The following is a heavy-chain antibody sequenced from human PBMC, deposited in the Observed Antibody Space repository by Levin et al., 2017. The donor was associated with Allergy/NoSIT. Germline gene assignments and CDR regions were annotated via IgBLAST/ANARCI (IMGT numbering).Heavy chain of an antibody. V-gene: IGHV4-34*01. D-gene: IGHD6-13*01. CDR1: GGSFSGHY. CDR2: INQSGST. Sequence: SETLSLTCGVYGGSFSGHYWSWIRQPPGKGLEWIGEINQSGSTNYNPSLKSRVTISVDTSKNQFSLKLSSVTAADTAVYYCASRLAAAEWYFDLWGRGTLVTVSS. J-gene: IGHJ2*01. CDR3: ASRLAAAEWYFDL.